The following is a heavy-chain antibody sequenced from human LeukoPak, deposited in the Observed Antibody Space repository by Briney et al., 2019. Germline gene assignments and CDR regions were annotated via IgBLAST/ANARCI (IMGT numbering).Heavy chain of an antibody. CDR2: ISGYNGNT. CDR1: GDTFTNNG. V-gene: IGHV1-18*01. J-gene: IGHJ3*02. Sequence: ASVKVSCKTSGDTFTNNGITWLRQAPGQGLDWMGWISGYNGNTNYAQKFQGRVTMTIDTSTTTAYMELRSLKPDDTAVYYCARPRSVASLDILGQGTMDTVSS. D-gene: IGHD6-19*01. CDR3: ARPRSVASLDI.